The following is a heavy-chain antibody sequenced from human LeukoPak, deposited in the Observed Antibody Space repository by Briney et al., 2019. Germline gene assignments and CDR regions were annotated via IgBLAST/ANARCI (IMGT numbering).Heavy chain of an antibody. CDR2: IYYSGST. Sequence: SQTLSLTCTVFGGSISSGDYYWSWIRQPPGKGLEWIGYIYYSGSTYYNPSLKSRVTISVDTSKNQFSLKLSSVTAADTAVYYCANVLVATITQYYFDYWGQGTLVTVSS. CDR3: ANVLVATITQYYFDY. J-gene: IGHJ4*02. V-gene: IGHV4-30-4*01. CDR1: GGSISSGDYY. D-gene: IGHD5-12*01.